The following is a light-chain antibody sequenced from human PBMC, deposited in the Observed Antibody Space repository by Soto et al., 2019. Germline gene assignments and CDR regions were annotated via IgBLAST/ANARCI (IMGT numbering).Light chain of an antibody. CDR3: QQYYGNLIT. CDR2: WAS. CDR1: QSVLYTSNNRNY. Sequence: IVMTQSPASLAVSLGERATINCKSSQSVLYTSNNRNYLAWYQQNPGQPPKLLIYWASTRDSGVPDRFSGSGSGTDFNLTISSLQAEDVAVYYCQQYYGNLITFGQGTRLEIK. V-gene: IGKV4-1*01. J-gene: IGKJ5*01.